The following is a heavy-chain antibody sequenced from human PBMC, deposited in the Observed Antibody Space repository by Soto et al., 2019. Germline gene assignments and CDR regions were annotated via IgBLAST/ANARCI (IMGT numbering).Heavy chain of an antibody. CDR3: ARGPYYDFWSGYYFDY. CDR1: GGTFSSYA. J-gene: IGHJ4*02. Sequence: SVKVSCKASGGTFSSYAIIWVRQAPGQGLEWMGGIIPIFGTANYAQKFQGRVTITADESTSTAYMELSSLRSEDTAVYYCARGPYYDFWSGYYFDYWGQGTLVTVSS. D-gene: IGHD3-3*01. CDR2: IIPIFGTA. V-gene: IGHV1-69*13.